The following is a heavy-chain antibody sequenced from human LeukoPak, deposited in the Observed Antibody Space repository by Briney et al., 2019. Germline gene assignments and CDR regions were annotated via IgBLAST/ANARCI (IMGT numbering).Heavy chain of an antibody. CDR3: TRTPYDFSDY. J-gene: IGHJ4*02. CDR2: LRSKAYGGTT. V-gene: IGHV3-49*04. Sequence: PGGSLRLSCTASGFTFGDYAMSWVRQAPGKGLEWVGFLRSKAYGGTTEYAASVKGRFTISRDDSKSIAYLQMNSLKTEDTAVYYCTRTPYDFSDYWGQGTLVTVSS. CDR1: GFTFGDYA. D-gene: IGHD3-3*01.